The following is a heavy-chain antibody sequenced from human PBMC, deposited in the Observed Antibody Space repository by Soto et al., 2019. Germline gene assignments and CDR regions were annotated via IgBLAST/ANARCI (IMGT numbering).Heavy chain of an antibody. CDR3: ARDPVAGISPGDY. J-gene: IGHJ4*02. D-gene: IGHD6-19*01. Sequence: QVQLVQSGAEVKKPGSSVKVSCKASGGTFSSYTISWVRQAPGQGLEWMGRIIPILGIANYAQKCQGRVTITEDQSTSTAYMELSSLRSEDTAVYYCARDPVAGISPGDYWGQGTLVTVSS. CDR1: GGTFSSYT. CDR2: IIPILGIA. V-gene: IGHV1-69*08.